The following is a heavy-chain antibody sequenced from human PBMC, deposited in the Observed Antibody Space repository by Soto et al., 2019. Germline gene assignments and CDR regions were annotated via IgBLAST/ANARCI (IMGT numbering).Heavy chain of an antibody. CDR1: VHSFTAYF. Sequence: ASVKVSCKASVHSFTAYFIHWVRQAPGQGLEWMGIVHPSGGNTNYAQKFQGRVTMTWDTSTTTVYMELSSLRSDDTAVYYCARAPYSSSSFFFDYWGQGTPVTVSS. J-gene: IGHJ4*02. V-gene: IGHV1-46*01. CDR3: ARAPYSSSSFFFDY. D-gene: IGHD6-6*01. CDR2: VHPSGGNT.